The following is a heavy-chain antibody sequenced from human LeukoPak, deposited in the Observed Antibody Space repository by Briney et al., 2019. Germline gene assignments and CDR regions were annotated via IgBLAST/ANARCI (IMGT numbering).Heavy chain of an antibody. D-gene: IGHD1-1*01. CDR1: GFTFSSYS. V-gene: IGHV3-48*01. J-gene: IGHJ5*02. CDR3: ASLEGWFDP. Sequence: GGSLRLSCAASGFTFSSYSMNWVRQAPGKGLEWVSYISSSSSTIYYADSVKGRFTISRDNAKNSLYLQINSLRAEDTAVYYCASLEGWFDPWGQGTLVTVSS. CDR2: ISSSSSTI.